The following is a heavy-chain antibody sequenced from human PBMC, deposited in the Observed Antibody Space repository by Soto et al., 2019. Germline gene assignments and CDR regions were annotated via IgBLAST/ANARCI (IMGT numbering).Heavy chain of an antibody. CDR2: IYPDDSDT. CDR1: GYSFTNYW. CDR3: ARLEWLSLAAWFDP. D-gene: IGHD3-3*01. J-gene: IGHJ5*02. Sequence: GESLKISCKGSGYSFTNYWIGWVRQMPGKGLEWRGMIYPDDSDTKYSPSFQGQVTFSADKSINTAYLQWSSLKASDTAIYYCARLEWLSLAAWFDPWGQGTLVTVSS. V-gene: IGHV5-51*01.